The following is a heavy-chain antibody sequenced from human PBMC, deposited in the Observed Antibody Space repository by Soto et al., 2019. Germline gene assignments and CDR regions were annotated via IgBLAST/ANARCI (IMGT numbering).Heavy chain of an antibody. J-gene: IGHJ4*02. Sequence: GGSLRLSCAASEFTFSTYSMTWVRQAPGRWVQWVATISDSGYITYYADSVKGRFTISRDNSRNTLYLQMNNLRAEDTALYYCAKTWVTSIKDRPPRFDYWGRGTLVTVSS. D-gene: IGHD6-6*01. CDR1: EFTFSTYS. CDR3: AKTWVTSIKDRPPRFDY. CDR2: ISDSGYIT. V-gene: IGHV3-23*01.